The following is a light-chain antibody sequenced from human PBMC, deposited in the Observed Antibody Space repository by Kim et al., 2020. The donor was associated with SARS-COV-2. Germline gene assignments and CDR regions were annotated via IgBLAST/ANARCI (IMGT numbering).Light chain of an antibody. Sequence: GNRVTITRRARQSISSWLAWYQQKRGKATKLLIDDDSSLERGVPTRFSGSGCGTEFTITISSQQHDDFANYYCQQYNSYWTFGQGTKVDIK. J-gene: IGKJ1*01. V-gene: IGKV1-5*01. CDR2: DDS. CDR1: QSISSW. CDR3: QQYNSYWT.